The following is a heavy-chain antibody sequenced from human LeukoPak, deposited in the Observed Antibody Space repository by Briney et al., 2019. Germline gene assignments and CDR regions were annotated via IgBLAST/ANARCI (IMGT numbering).Heavy chain of an antibody. CDR1: GGSISSGGYS. V-gene: IGHV4-30-2*01. Sequence: SSETLSLTCAVSGGSISSGGYSWSWIRQPPGKGLEWIGYIYHSGSTYYNPSLKSRVTISVDRSKNQFSLKLSSVTAADTAVYYCARHKYYGSGSPFDYWGQGTLVTVSS. CDR3: ARHKYYGSGSPFDY. D-gene: IGHD3-10*01. J-gene: IGHJ4*02. CDR2: IYHSGST.